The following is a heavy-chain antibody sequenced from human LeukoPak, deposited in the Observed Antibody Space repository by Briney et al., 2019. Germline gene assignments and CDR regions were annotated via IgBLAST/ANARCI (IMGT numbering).Heavy chain of an antibody. J-gene: IGHJ6*02. D-gene: IGHD4-23*01. CDR2: ISYDGSNK. CDR3: AKSALETRHHYSYGMDV. Sequence: GGSLRLSCAASGFTFSSYGMHWVRQAPGKGLEWVAVISYDGSNKYYADSAKGRFTISRDNSKNTLYLQMNSLRAEDTAVYYCAKSALETRHHYSYGMDVWGQGTTVTVSS. V-gene: IGHV3-30*18. CDR1: GFTFSSYG.